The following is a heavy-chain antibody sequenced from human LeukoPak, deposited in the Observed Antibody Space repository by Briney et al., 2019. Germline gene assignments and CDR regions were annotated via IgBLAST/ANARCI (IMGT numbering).Heavy chain of an antibody. D-gene: IGHD3-10*01. J-gene: IGHJ4*02. Sequence: GGSLRLSCAASGFTFSSYEMNWVRQAPGKGLEWVSYIDSSGSTIHYADSVKGRFTISRDNAKNSLYLQMNSLRAEDTAVYYCARDSGGLNYYGSGSSNYFDYWGQGTLVTVSS. CDR1: GFTFSSYE. CDR2: IDSSGSTI. V-gene: IGHV3-48*03. CDR3: ARDSGGLNYYGSGSSNYFDY.